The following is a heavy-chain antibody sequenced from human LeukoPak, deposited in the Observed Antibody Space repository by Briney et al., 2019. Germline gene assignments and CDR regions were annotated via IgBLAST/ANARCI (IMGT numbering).Heavy chain of an antibody. D-gene: IGHD3-22*01. CDR2: INPNSGGT. V-gene: IGHV1-2*02. CDR1: GYTFTGYY. J-gene: IGHJ4*02. Sequence: GASVKVSCKASGYTFTGYYMHWVRQAPGQGLEWMGWINPNSGGTNYAQKFQGRVTMTRDTSISTAYMELSRLRSDDTAVYYCARVTNYYDSSGYLSYWGQGTLVTVSS. CDR3: ARVTNYYDSSGYLSY.